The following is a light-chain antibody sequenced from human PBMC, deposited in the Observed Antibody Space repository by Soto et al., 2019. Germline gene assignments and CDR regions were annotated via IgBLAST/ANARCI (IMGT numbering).Light chain of an antibody. J-gene: IGKJ3*01. CDR1: QNINTY. V-gene: IGKV1-39*01. CDR2: AAS. Sequence: GGRVTITCRASQNINTYLNWYQQKPGKAPKLLIFAASSLQSGVPSRFSGSGSRTDFTLTISSLQPEDFATYYCQQSSTAPFTFGPGTKVDIK. CDR3: QQSSTAPFT.